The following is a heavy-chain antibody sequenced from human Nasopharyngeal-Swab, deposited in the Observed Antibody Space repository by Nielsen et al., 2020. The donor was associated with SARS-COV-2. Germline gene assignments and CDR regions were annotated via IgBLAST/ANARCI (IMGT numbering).Heavy chain of an antibody. CDR3: ARSSSSSVVYGMDV. Sequence: GGSLRLSCAASGFTVSSNYMSWVRQAPGKGLEWVSVIYSGGSTYYADSVKGRFTISRDNSKNTLHLQMNSLRAEDTAVYYCARSSSSSVVYGMDVWGQGTTVTVSS. D-gene: IGHD6-6*01. J-gene: IGHJ6*02. V-gene: IGHV3-66*01. CDR1: GFTVSSNY. CDR2: IYSGGST.